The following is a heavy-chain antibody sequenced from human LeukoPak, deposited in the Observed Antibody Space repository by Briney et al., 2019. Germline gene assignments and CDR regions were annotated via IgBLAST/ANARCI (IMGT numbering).Heavy chain of an antibody. D-gene: IGHD2-15*01. CDR1: GFTFSSYA. V-gene: IGHV3-64D*06. CDR3: VKGRYCSGGSCYEVDYFDY. J-gene: IGHJ4*02. Sequence: GGSLRLSCSASGFTFSSYAMHWVRQAPGKGLEYASAISSNGGSTYYADSVKGRFTISRDNSKNTLYLQMSSLRAEDTAVYYCVKGRYCSGGSCYEVDYFDYWGQGTLVTVSS. CDR2: ISSNGGST.